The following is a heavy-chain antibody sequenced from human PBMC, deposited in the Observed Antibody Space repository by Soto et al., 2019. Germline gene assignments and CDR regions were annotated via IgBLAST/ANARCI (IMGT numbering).Heavy chain of an antibody. CDR1: GGSISSYY. CDR2: IYYSGST. D-gene: IGHD5-12*01. V-gene: IGHV4-59*08. J-gene: IGHJ6*03. Sequence: PSETLSLTCTVSGGSISSYYWSWIRQPPGKGLEWIGYIYYSGSTNYNPSLKSRVTISVDTSKNQFSLKLSSVTAADTAVYYCARRQVGYSGYDLMGYYYYYMDVWGKGTTVTVSS. CDR3: ARRQVGYSGYDLMGYYYYYMDV.